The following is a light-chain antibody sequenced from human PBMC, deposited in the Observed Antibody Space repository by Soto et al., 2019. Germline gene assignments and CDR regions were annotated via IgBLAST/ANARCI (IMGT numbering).Light chain of an antibody. Sequence: EIVVTQSPGILSVSPGDRATLSCRASQSVGRNLAWYQQKPGQAPTLLIYAASTRATGLPARFSGSGSGTDFTLTISSLQSEDFAVYYCQEYSKWPLVTFGRGTRVDIK. CDR2: AAS. V-gene: IGKV3-15*01. J-gene: IGKJ3*01. CDR3: QEYSKWPLVT. CDR1: QSVGRN.